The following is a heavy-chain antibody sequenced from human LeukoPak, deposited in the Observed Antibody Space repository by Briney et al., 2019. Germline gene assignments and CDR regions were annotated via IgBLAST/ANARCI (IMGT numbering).Heavy chain of an antibody. Sequence: GGSLRLSCAASGFTFSIYTMNWVRQAPGKGLEWVSSISSSSTYIYYADSVKGRFTISRDNAKNSLYLQMTSLRAEDTAVYYCARDLHSGEVDIWGQGTMVTVSS. CDR1: GFTFSIYT. J-gene: IGHJ3*02. CDR2: ISSSSTYI. D-gene: IGHD7-27*01. V-gene: IGHV3-21*01. CDR3: ARDLHSGEVDI.